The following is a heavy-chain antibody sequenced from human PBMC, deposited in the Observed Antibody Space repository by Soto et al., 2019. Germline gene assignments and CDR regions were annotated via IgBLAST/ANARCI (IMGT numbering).Heavy chain of an antibody. Sequence: ASVKVSCKASGYTFTGYYMHWVRQAPGQGLEWMGWINPNSGGTNYAQKFQGWVTMTRDTSISTAYMELSRLRSDDTAVYYCARVPNHWGGAFDIWGQGTMVTVSS. D-gene: IGHD7-27*01. CDR2: INPNSGGT. J-gene: IGHJ3*02. V-gene: IGHV1-2*04. CDR3: ARVPNHWGGAFDI. CDR1: GYTFTGYY.